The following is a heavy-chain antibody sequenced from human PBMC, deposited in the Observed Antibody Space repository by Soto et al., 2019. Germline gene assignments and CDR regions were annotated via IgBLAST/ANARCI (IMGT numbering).Heavy chain of an antibody. CDR2: VYHSVTT. V-gene: IGHV4-4*02. J-gene: IGHJ5*02. CDR1: GGSISSNHW. Sequence: QVQLQESGPGLVRPSGTLSLTCAVSGGSISSNHWWSWVRQPPGKGLEWIGEVYHSVTTNHSPYLKRRVTISIDKSKNQFSLRLNSVTAADTAVYYCARGGISYSSGRDNWFDPWGQGTLVTVSS. CDR3: ARGGISYSSGRDNWFDP. D-gene: IGHD6-19*01.